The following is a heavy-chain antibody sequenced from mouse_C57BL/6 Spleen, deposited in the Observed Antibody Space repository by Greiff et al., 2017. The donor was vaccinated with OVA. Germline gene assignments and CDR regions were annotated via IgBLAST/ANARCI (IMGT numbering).Heavy chain of an antibody. CDR1: GYAFSSSW. J-gene: IGHJ2*01. D-gene: IGHD1-1*01. V-gene: IGHV1-82*01. Sequence: VKLVESGPELVKPGASVKISCKASGYAFSSSWMNWVKQRPGKGLVWIGRIYPGDGDTNYNGKFKGKATLTADKSSSTAYMQLSSLTSEDSAVYFCAREAITTVDDFDYWGQGTTLTVSS. CDR3: AREAITTVDDFDY. CDR2: IYPGDGDT.